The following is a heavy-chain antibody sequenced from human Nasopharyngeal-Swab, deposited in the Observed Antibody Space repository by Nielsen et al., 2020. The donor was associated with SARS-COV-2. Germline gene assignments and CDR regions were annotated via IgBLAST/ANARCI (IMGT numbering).Heavy chain of an antibody. CDR2: ISSSSSYI. V-gene: IGHV3-21*01. D-gene: IGHD5-18*01. CDR1: GFTFSSYS. J-gene: IGHJ6*03. Sequence: GGSLRFSCAASGFTFSSYSMNWVRQAPGKGLEWVSSISSSSSYIYYADSVKGRFTISRDNAKNSLYLQMNSLRAEDTAVYYCAREGSYGPVSYMDVWGKGTTVTVSS. CDR3: AREGSYGPVSYMDV.